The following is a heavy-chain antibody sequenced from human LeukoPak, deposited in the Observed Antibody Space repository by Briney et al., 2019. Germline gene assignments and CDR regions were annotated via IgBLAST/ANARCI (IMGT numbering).Heavy chain of an antibody. CDR1: GSTFSSYA. V-gene: IGHV1-69*13. D-gene: IGHD6-13*01. CDR3: ARDRVAAPYNWFDP. Sequence: SVKVSCKASGSTFSSYAISWVRQAPGQGLEWMGGIIPIFGTANYAQKFQGRVTITADESTSTAYMELSSLRSEDTAVYYCARDRVAAPYNWFDPWGQGTLVTVSS. J-gene: IGHJ5*02. CDR2: IIPIFGTA.